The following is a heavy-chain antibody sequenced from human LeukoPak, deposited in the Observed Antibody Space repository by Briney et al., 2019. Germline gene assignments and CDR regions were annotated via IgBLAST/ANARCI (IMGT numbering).Heavy chain of an antibody. J-gene: IGHJ4*02. V-gene: IGHV1-24*01. Sequence: ASVNVSCKVSGYTLIELSMHWVRQAPGKGLEWIGGFYPEDGKTIYAQKFQGRVTMTEDTSTDTAYMELSSLRSEDTAVYYCATLNYYDSSGYYEGSPQDYWGQGTLVTVSS. CDR3: ATLNYYDSSGYYEGSPQDY. D-gene: IGHD3-22*01. CDR2: FYPEDGKT. CDR1: GYTLIELS.